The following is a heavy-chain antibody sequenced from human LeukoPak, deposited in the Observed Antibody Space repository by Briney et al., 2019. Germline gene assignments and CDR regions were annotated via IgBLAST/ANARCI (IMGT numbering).Heavy chain of an antibody. D-gene: IGHD3-9*01. Sequence: GGSLRLSCAASGLTFSSYAMSWVRHAPGKGLAWVSPISGSAGSTYYADSVKGRFTISRDNSKNTLYLQMNSLRAEDTAVYYCAKDSSYYDILTGLYNWFDPWGQGTLVTVSS. CDR2: ISGSAGST. J-gene: IGHJ5*02. CDR1: GLTFSSYA. CDR3: AKDSSYYDILTGLYNWFDP. V-gene: IGHV3-23*01.